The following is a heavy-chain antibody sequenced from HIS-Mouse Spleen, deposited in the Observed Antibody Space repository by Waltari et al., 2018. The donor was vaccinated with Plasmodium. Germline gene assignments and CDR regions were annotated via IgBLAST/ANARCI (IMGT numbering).Heavy chain of an antibody. CDR1: GGSFSGYY. CDR3: ARGYSNYDAFDI. V-gene: IGHV4-34*01. J-gene: IGHJ3*02. D-gene: IGHD4-4*01. Sequence: QVQLQQWGAGLLKPSETLSLTCAVYGGSFSGYYWSWIRQPPGKGLEWIGEINHSGSTNYNPSLKSRVNISVDTSKNQFSLKLSSVTAADTAVYYCARGYSNYDAFDIWGQGTMVTVSS. CDR2: INHSGST.